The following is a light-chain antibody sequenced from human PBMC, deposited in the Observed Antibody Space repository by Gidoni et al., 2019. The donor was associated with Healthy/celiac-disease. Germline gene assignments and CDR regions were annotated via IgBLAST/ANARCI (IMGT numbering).Light chain of an antibody. CDR1: QSVSSY. CDR3: QQRTEG. J-gene: IGKJ3*01. Sequence: EIVLTQSPATLSLSPGERATLSCRASQSVSSYLAWYQQKPGQAPRLLIYDASNRATGIPARFSGSGSGTDFTRTISSREPEDFEVYDGQQRTEGFGHGTKVDIK. CDR2: DAS. V-gene: IGKV3-11*01.